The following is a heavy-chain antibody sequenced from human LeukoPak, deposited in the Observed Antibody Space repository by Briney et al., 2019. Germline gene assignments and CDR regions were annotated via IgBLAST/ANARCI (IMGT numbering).Heavy chain of an antibody. V-gene: IGHV3-30*18. CDR1: GFTFSSYG. Sequence: PGGSLRLSCAASGFTFSSYGMHWVRQAPGKGLEWVAVISYDGSNKYYADSVKGRFTISRDNAKNSLYLQMNSLRAEDTAVYYCAKDPIYDFWSGYNNWFDPWGQGTLVTVSS. CDR3: AKDPIYDFWSGYNNWFDP. CDR2: ISYDGSNK. J-gene: IGHJ5*02. D-gene: IGHD3-3*01.